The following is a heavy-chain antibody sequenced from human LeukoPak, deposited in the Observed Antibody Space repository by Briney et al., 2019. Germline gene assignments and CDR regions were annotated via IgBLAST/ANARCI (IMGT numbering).Heavy chain of an antibody. CDR2: ISGSGGST. CDR3: AKRMAGYCRGGSCYSADY. D-gene: IGHD2-15*01. CDR1: GFTFSSSA. V-gene: IGHV3-23*01. Sequence: GGSLRLSCAASGFTFSSSAMSWVRQAPGKGLEWVSGISGSGGSTYYADSVKGRFTMSRDNSKNTLYLQMNSLRAEDTALYYCAKRMAGYCRGGSCYSADYWGQGTLVTVSS. J-gene: IGHJ4*02.